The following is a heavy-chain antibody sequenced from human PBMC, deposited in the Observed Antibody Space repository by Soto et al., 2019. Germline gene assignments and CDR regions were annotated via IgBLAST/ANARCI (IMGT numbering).Heavy chain of an antibody. D-gene: IGHD3-3*01. J-gene: IGHJ4*02. CDR2: ISYDGSNK. CDR3: AKDPDFWSGYLDY. Sequence: GGSLRLSCAASGLTFSSYGMHWVRQAPGKGLEWVAVISYDGSNKYYADSVKGRFTISRDNSKNTLYLQMNSLRAEDTAVYYCAKDPDFWSGYLDYWGQGTLVTVSS. V-gene: IGHV3-30*18. CDR1: GLTFSSYG.